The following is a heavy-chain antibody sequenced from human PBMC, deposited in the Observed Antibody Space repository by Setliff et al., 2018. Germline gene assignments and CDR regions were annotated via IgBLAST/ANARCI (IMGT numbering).Heavy chain of an antibody. CDR1: GGSIRSYY. J-gene: IGHJ4*02. V-gene: IGHV4-4*09. CDR3: ARTGTSRYFDS. D-gene: IGHD1-1*01. Sequence: SETLSLTCTVSGGSIRSYYWNWIRQPPGKGLEWIGQIYTSWSTNYNPSLKSRVTISLDTSNNQFSLRLTSVTAADTAVYYCARTGTSRYFDSWGQGTRVTVSS. CDR2: IYTSWST.